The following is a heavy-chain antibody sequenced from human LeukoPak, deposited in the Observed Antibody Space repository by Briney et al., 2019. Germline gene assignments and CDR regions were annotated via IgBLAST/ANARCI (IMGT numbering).Heavy chain of an antibody. Sequence: GGSLRLSCAASGFTFSSYGMHWVRQAPGKGLEWVAFIRYDGSNKYYADSVKGRFTISRDNSKNTLYLQMNSLRAEDTAVYYCARENIAAAGTPYFDYWGQGTLVTVSS. CDR1: GFTFSSYG. D-gene: IGHD6-13*01. J-gene: IGHJ4*02. CDR2: IRYDGSNK. CDR3: ARENIAAAGTPYFDY. V-gene: IGHV3-30*02.